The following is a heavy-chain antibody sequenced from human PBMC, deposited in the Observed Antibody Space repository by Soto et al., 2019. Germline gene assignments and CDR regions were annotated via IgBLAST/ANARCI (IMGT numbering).Heavy chain of an antibody. Sequence: GDSLNISCKGSGYSLTSYWIGWVRQMPGKGLEWMGIIYPGDSDTRYSPSFQGQVTISADKSISTAYLQWSSLRASDTAMYYCARSSPPDYGDDGGPRYGMDVWGQGTTVTVSS. CDR1: GYSLTSYW. J-gene: IGHJ6*02. CDR3: ARSSPPDYGDDGGPRYGMDV. D-gene: IGHD4-17*01. V-gene: IGHV5-51*01. CDR2: IYPGDSDT.